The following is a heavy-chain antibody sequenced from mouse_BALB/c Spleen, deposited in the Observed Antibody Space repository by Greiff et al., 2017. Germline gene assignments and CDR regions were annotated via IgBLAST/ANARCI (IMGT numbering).Heavy chain of an antibody. CDR1: GFTFSSYA. Sequence: EVMLVESGGGLVKPGGSLKLSCAASGFTFSSYAMSWVRQTPEKRLEWVATISSGGSYTYYPDSVKGRFTISRDNAKNTLYLQMSSLRSEDTAMYYCAREGYRYDEKYYFDYWGQGTTLTVSS. J-gene: IGHJ2*01. D-gene: IGHD2-14*01. CDR3: AREGYRYDEKYYFDY. CDR2: ISSGGSYT. V-gene: IGHV5-9-1*01.